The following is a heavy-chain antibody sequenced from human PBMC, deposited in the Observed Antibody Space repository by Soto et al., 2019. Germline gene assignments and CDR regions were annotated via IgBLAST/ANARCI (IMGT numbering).Heavy chain of an antibody. V-gene: IGHV1-46*01. Sequence: ASVKVSCKASGYTLIMYYIHWMRQAPGQGLEWMGLINPSGGSTIYAQKFKGRVTMTRDTSTSTVYMDLSSLRSEDTAVYYCARSPYSSGYYYAIDYWGQGTQVTVSS. D-gene: IGHD3-22*01. CDR1: GYTLIMYY. CDR2: INPSGGST. CDR3: ARSPYSSGYYYAIDY. J-gene: IGHJ4*02.